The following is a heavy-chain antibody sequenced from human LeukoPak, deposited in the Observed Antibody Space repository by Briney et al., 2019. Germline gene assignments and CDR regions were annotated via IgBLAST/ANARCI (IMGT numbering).Heavy chain of an antibody. J-gene: IGHJ5*02. Sequence: PSESLSLTCAVYGWSFSGYYWSWIRQPPGKGLEWIGEINHSGSTNYNPSLKSRVTISVDTSKNQFSLKLSSVTAADTAVYYCARGGLGWNDDWFDTWGQGNLVTVSS. V-gene: IGHV4-34*01. D-gene: IGHD1-1*01. CDR3: ARGGLGWNDDWFDT. CDR1: GWSFSGYY. CDR2: INHSGST.